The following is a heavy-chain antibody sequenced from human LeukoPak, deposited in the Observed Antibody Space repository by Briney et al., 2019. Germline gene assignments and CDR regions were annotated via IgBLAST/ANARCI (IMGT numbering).Heavy chain of an antibody. CDR2: ISSSGSTI. CDR3: AELGITMIGGV. CDR1: GFTFSSFW. V-gene: IGHV3-48*04. D-gene: IGHD3-10*02. Sequence: PGGSLRLSCAASGFTFSSFWMSWVRQAPGKGLEWVSYISSSGSTIYYADSVKGRFTISRDNAKNSLYLQMNSLRAEDTAVYYCAELGITMIGGVWGKGTTVTISS. J-gene: IGHJ6*04.